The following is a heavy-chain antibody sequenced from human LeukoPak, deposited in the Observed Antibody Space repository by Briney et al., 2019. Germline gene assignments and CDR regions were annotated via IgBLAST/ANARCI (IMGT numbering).Heavy chain of an antibody. V-gene: IGHV1-2*02. CDR3: AGARSLFPRAFDL. D-gene: IGHD3-10*02. J-gene: IGHJ3*01. Sequence: ASVKVSCKASGYTFTGFYIHWVRQPPGQGLEWMGWVNPNNGATNYAQKFQGRVTMTSATSISTAYMELSRLKSDDTAVYYCAGARSLFPRAFDLWGQGTMVTVSA. CDR1: GYTFTGFY. CDR2: VNPNNGAT.